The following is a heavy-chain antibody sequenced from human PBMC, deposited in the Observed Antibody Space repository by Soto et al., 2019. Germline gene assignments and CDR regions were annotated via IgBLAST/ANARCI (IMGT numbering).Heavy chain of an antibody. CDR2: ITSTGSTR. V-gene: IGHV3-48*03. D-gene: IGHD2-8*02. J-gene: IGHJ4*02. CDR1: GFTFSSYE. CDR3: ARGYCTSSACHWNFDY. Sequence: EVQLVESGGDLVQPGGSLRLSCAASGFTFSSYEMNWVRQAPGKGLEWVSDITSTGSTRYYADSVKGRFTISRDNAKNSLYLQMNSLSAEDTAVYYCARGYCTSSACHWNFDYWGQGTLVTVSS.